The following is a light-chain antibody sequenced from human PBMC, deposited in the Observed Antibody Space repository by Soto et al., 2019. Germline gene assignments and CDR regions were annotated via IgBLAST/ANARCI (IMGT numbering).Light chain of an antibody. V-gene: IGKV1-39*01. CDR1: QSISSY. CDR3: QQSYSTPPT. Sequence: DIQMTQSPSSLSASVGDRVTITCRASQSISSYLNWYQQXXXXPPKLLIYAASSLQSGVPSRFSGSGSGTDFTLTISSLQPEDFATYYCQQSYSTPPTFGQGTKVEIK. CDR2: AAS. J-gene: IGKJ1*01.